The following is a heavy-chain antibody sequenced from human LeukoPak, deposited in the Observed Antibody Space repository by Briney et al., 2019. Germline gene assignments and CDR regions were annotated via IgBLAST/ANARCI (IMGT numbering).Heavy chain of an antibody. Sequence: GGSLRLSCAASGFIFSSYTMTWVRQAPGKGLEWISAINYNGGDTSYADSVKGRFSISRENSKNTLYLQMNSLRAEDTAVYYCAKGGSSPYLSENWGQGTLVSVSS. D-gene: IGHD6-6*01. CDR3: AKGGSSPYLSEN. V-gene: IGHV3-23*01. CDR2: INYNGGDT. CDR1: GFIFSSYT. J-gene: IGHJ4*02.